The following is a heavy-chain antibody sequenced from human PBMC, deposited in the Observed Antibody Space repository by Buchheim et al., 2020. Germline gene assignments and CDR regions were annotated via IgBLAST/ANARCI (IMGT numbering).Heavy chain of an antibody. Sequence: QVQLQESGPGLVKPSETLSLTCTVSGGPISSHYWSWIRQPPGKGLEWIGYIYYSGSTNYNPPLKSRVTISVDTSKNQFSLKLSSVTAADTAVYYCARGPGDFYYYGMDVWGQGTT. CDR2: IYYSGST. V-gene: IGHV4-59*11. J-gene: IGHJ6*02. CDR3: ARGPGDFYYYGMDV. D-gene: IGHD7-27*01. CDR1: GGPISSHY.